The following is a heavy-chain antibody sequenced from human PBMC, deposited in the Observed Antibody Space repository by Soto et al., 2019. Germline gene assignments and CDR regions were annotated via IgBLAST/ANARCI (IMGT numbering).Heavy chain of an antibody. Sequence: PSETLSLTCAVYGGSFSGYYWSWIRQPPGKGLEWIGEINHSGSTNCNPSLKSRVTISVDTSKNQFSLKLSSVTAADTAVYYCARGSRYGREITIFGVVTQPTRGYWFDPWGQGTLVTVSS. CDR1: GGSFSGYY. CDR3: ARGSRYGREITIFGVVTQPTRGYWFDP. V-gene: IGHV4-34*01. D-gene: IGHD3-3*01. J-gene: IGHJ5*02. CDR2: INHSGST.